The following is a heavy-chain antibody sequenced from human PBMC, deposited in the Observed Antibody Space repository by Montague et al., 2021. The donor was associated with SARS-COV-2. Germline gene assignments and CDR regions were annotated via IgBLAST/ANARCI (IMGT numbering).Heavy chain of an antibody. J-gene: IGHJ4*02. CDR1: GFTVSRYW. CDR3: ARGDSSGLGY. CDR2: INSDGTMI. Sequence: SLRLSCAASGFTVSRYWMHWVRQAPGKGLVWLSHINSDGTMINYADSVKGRFTISRDIAKSTLYLQMNSLRVEDTAVYYCARGDSSGLGYWGQGTLVTVSS. D-gene: IGHD6-6*01. V-gene: IGHV3-74*01.